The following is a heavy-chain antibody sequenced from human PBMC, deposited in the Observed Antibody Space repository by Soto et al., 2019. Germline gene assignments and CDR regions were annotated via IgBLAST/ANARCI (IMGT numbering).Heavy chain of an antibody. Sequence: LSLTCTVSGGSISSGDHYWSWIRQPPGKGLEWIGYIHYSGRTYHNPSLKSRVTISVDTSKNQFSLKLGSLTAADTAVYYCVRDQGAFYDSSDWSFHYWGQGILVTVSS. CDR3: VRDQGAFYDSSDWSFHY. J-gene: IGHJ4*02. D-gene: IGHD3-22*01. CDR1: GGSISSGDHY. CDR2: IHYSGRT. V-gene: IGHV4-30-4*01.